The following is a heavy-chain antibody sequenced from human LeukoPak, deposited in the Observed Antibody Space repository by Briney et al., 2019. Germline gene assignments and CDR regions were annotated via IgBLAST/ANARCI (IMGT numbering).Heavy chain of an antibody. Sequence: SETLSLTCTVSGGSISSGGYYWSWIRQPAGKGLEWIGRIYTSGSTYYNPSLERRVAIRVDPSKNQFSPKLSTVPAADTAVYYCAGGDYYDSSGYYSDYWGQGTLVTVSS. CDR2: IYTSGST. CDR1: GGSISSGGYY. J-gene: IGHJ4*02. V-gene: IGHV4-61*02. CDR3: AGGDYYDSSGYYSDY. D-gene: IGHD3-22*01.